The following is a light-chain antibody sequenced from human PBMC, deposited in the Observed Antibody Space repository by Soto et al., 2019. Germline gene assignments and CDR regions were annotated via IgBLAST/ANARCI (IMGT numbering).Light chain of an antibody. CDR1: SGHSNYA. J-gene: IGLJ2*01. Sequence: QLVLTQSPSASASLGASVKLTCTLSSGHSNYAIAWPQQQSEKGPRYLMKLNSDGSHSKGAGIPDRFSGSSSGAERYLTISSLQSEDEADYYCQTWGSGIVVFGGGTQLTVL. CDR3: QTWGSGIVV. CDR2: LNSDGSH. V-gene: IGLV4-69*01.